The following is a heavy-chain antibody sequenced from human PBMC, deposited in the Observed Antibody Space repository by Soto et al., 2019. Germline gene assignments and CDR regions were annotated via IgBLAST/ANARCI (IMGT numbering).Heavy chain of an antibody. CDR1: GGSVSSGDYY. J-gene: IGHJ6*02. CDR3: AKDLEVLLWFGELSDYYYYGMDV. V-gene: IGHV4-31*03. Sequence: PSETLSLTCSVSGGSVSSGDYYWSWIRQNPGKGLEWIGYIFHSGNTYYNPSLKSRVSISVDTSKNHFSLKVTSMTDADTAVYYCAKDLEVLLWFGELSDYYYYGMDVWGQGTTVTVSS. D-gene: IGHD3-10*01. CDR2: IFHSGNT.